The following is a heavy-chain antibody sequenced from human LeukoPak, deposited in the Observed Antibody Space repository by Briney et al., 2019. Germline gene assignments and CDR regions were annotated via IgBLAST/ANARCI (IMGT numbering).Heavy chain of an antibody. V-gene: IGHV3-11*01. Sequence: GGSLRLSCAASGFTFSDYYMSWIRQAPGKGLEWVSYISSSGSTIYYADSVKGRFTFSRDNAKNSLYLQMNSLRAEDTAVYYCASAHYYDSSGYSFDYWGQGTLVTVSS. D-gene: IGHD3-22*01. CDR2: ISSSGSTI. CDR1: GFTFSDYY. CDR3: ASAHYYDSSGYSFDY. J-gene: IGHJ4*02.